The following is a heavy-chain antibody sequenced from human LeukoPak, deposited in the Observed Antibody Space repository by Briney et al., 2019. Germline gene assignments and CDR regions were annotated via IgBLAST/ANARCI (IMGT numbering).Heavy chain of an antibody. V-gene: IGHV3-23*01. D-gene: IGHD1-26*01. J-gene: IGHJ4*02. Sequence: GGSLRLSCAASGFTFTTYGMSWVRQAPGKGLEWVSSITGSGRSTYHADSVKGRFTISRDNSKNTLYLQMNSLRAEDTALYYCAKRLGSGSYEYYFDYWGQGTLVTVSS. CDR1: GFTFTTYG. CDR2: ITGSGRST. CDR3: AKRLGSGSYEYYFDY.